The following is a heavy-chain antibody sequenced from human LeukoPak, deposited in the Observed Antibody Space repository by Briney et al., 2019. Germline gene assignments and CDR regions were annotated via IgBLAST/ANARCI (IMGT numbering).Heavy chain of an antibody. Sequence: GGSLRLSCTTSGFIFSDYGMHWLRQAPGKRPEWVTFIRFDGSLQYYADSVKGRFTISRDNSKNTLHLQMNSLRPEDTAVYYCARAPRRHCVSDSCYVDWFDPWGQGTLVTVSS. CDR3: ARAPRRHCVSDSCYVDWFDP. D-gene: IGHD2-2*01. J-gene: IGHJ5*02. CDR2: IRFDGSLQ. V-gene: IGHV3-30*02. CDR1: GFIFSDYG.